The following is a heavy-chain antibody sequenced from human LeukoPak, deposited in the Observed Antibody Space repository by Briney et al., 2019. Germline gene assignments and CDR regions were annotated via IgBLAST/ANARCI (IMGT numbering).Heavy chain of an antibody. Sequence: GGSLRLSCEVSGFTFSSYAVSWVRQAPGKGLEWVSSISGSGSNTYYADSVKGRFTISRDNFKNTLYLPMNSLRAGDTAVYYCTKNPSRTAVAGSEIWGRGTMVTVSS. CDR3: TKNPSRTAVAGSEI. CDR1: GFTFSSYA. V-gene: IGHV3-23*01. J-gene: IGHJ3*02. CDR2: ISGSGSNT. D-gene: IGHD6-19*01.